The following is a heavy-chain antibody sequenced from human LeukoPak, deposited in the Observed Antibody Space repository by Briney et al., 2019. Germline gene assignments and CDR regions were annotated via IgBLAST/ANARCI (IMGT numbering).Heavy chain of an antibody. D-gene: IGHD1-1*01. Sequence: SETLSLTCAVYGGSLSGYYWSWIRQPPGKGLEWIGEINHSGSTNYNPSLKSRVTISVDTSKNQFSLKLSSVTAADTAVYYCARRRNWRVDYWGQGTLVTVSS. CDR3: ARRRNWRVDY. J-gene: IGHJ4*02. CDR2: INHSGST. CDR1: GGSLSGYY. V-gene: IGHV4-34*01.